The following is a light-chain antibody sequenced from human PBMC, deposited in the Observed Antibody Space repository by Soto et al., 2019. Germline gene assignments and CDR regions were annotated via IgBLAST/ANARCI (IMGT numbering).Light chain of an antibody. V-gene: IGLV2-8*01. J-gene: IGLJ1*01. CDR1: SSDVGAFNH. CDR2: EVS. Sequence: QSALTQPPSASGSPGQSVTISCTGTSSDVGAFNHVSWYQQYPGKAPKLIIYEVSKRPSGVPDRFSGSKSGNTASLTVSGLQAEDEADYHCSSFSATIPFVFGTGTKLTVL. CDR3: SSFSATIPFV.